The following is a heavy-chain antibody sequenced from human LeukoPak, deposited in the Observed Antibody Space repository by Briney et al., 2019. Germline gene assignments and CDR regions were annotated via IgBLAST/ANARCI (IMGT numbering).Heavy chain of an antibody. CDR3: AKEANLAGYFDY. CDR2: ISGSGGST. D-gene: IGHD3-10*01. J-gene: IGHJ4*02. Sequence: GXXXRLSCAASGFTFSSYAMRWVRQAPGKGMEWISSISGSGGSTNSADSVKGRFTISRDNSKNTLYLQMNSLRAEDTAVYYCAKEANLAGYFDYWGQGTLVTVSS. V-gene: IGHV3-23*01. CDR1: GFTFSSYA.